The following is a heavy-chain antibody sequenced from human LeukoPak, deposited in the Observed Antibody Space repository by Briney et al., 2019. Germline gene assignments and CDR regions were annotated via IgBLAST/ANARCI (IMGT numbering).Heavy chain of an antibody. V-gene: IGHV3-9*01. CDR3: VKDRGLRNQWLQLTYDS. CDR1: GFTFDDYA. J-gene: IGHJ4*02. D-gene: IGHD5-24*01. CDR2: ISWNSVNI. Sequence: GGSLRLSCAASGFTFDDYAMHWVRQAPGKGLEWVSGISWNSVNIGYEDSVKGRFTISRDNAKNSLYLQMHSLRPEDTALYYCVKDRGLRNQWLQLTYDSWGQGTLVTVSS.